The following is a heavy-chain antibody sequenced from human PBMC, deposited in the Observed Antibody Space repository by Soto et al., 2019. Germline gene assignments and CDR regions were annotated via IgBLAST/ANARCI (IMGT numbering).Heavy chain of an antibody. CDR2: ISYDGSNK. Sequence: VQLVESGGGVVQPGRSLRLSCAASGFTFSSYGMHWVRQAPGKGLEWVAVISYDGSNKYYADSVKGRFTISRDNSKNTLYLQMNSLRAEDTAVYYCAKQGEFTYYYGSGSAFFDYWGQGTLVTVSS. CDR3: AKQGEFTYYYGSGSAFFDY. J-gene: IGHJ4*02. D-gene: IGHD3-10*01. V-gene: IGHV3-30*18. CDR1: GFTFSSYG.